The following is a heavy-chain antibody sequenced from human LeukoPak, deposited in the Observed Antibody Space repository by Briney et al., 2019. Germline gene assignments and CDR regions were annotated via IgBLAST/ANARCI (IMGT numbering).Heavy chain of an antibody. CDR1: GFTLSNHA. Sequence: GGSLRLSCAASGFTLSNHAMIWVRRAPGKGLEWVSSISGSGAMTYYADSVKGRFTISRDNAMDTLYLQMNSLRADDTAVYYCAKDRVDGSGSQFDSWGQGSLVIVSS. D-gene: IGHD3-10*01. CDR2: ISGSGAMT. J-gene: IGHJ4*02. V-gene: IGHV3-23*01. CDR3: AKDRVDGSGSQFDS.